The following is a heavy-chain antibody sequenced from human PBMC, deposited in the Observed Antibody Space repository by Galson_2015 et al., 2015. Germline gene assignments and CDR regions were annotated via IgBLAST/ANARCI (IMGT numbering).Heavy chain of an antibody. CDR1: GFTFSTYG. V-gene: IGHV3-30*18. Sequence: SLRLSCAASGFTFSTYGLHWVRQVPGKGLEWAAVISLDGSDKFYTDSVRGRFTISRDNSKNTLYLQMTSLRPDDTAVYYCAKVGQWLDFDSWGQGTLVTVSS. CDR3: AKVGQWLDFDS. J-gene: IGHJ4*02. D-gene: IGHD6-19*01. CDR2: ISLDGSDK.